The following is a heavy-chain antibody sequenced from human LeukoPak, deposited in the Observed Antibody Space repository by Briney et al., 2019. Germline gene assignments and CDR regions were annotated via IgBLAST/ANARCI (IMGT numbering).Heavy chain of an antibody. CDR1: GFIFSSYG. J-gene: IGHJ6*03. CDR3: ARDLSYYGSGSYKRGIYYHYYYMDV. D-gene: IGHD3-10*01. Sequence: PGGSLRLSCAASGFIFSSYGMNWVRQAPGKGLEWVSSISSSSSYIYYADSVKGRFTISRDNAKNSLYLQMNSLRAEDTAVYYCARDLSYYGSGSYKRGIYYHYYYMDVWGKGTTVTISS. V-gene: IGHV3-21*01. CDR2: ISSSSSYI.